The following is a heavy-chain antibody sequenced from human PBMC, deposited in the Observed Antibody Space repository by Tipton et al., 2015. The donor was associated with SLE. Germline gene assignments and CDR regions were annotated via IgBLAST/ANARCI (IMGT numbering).Heavy chain of an antibody. CDR3: ARDRGQQLATGAFDI. J-gene: IGHJ3*02. V-gene: IGHV4-59*01. Sequence: TLSLTCTVSGGSISSYYWSWIRQPPGKGLEWIGYIYYSGSTNYNPSLKSRITISVDTSKNQFSLKLNSVTAADTAVYYCARDRGQQLATGAFDIWGQGTMVTVSS. CDR1: GGSISSYY. CDR2: IYYSGST. D-gene: IGHD6-13*01.